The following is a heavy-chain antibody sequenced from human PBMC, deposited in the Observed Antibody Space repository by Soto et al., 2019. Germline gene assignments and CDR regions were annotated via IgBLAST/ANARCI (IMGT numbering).Heavy chain of an antibody. D-gene: IGHD5-12*01. CDR2: ISGYNGNT. Sequence: GASVKVSCKASGYTFSSHGISWVRQAPGQGLEWMGWISGYNGNTNYAQKLQARVTMTTDTSTSTAYMELRSLRSDDTAVYYCAKSNPKWLYGMDVWGQGATVTVSS. CDR1: GYTFSSHG. J-gene: IGHJ6*02. CDR3: AKSNPKWLYGMDV. V-gene: IGHV1-18*04.